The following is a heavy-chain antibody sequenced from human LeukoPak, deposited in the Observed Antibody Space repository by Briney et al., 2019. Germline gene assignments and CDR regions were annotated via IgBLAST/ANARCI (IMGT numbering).Heavy chain of an antibody. CDR3: ARLDYGSGSYYDDY. CDR1: GFTFSSYE. Sequence: PGGSPRLSCAASGFTFSSYEMNWVRQAPGKGLEWVSYISSSGSTIYYADSVKGRFTISRDNAKNSLYLQMNSLRAEDTAVFYCARLDYGSGSYYDDYWGQGTLVTVSS. V-gene: IGHV3-48*03. CDR2: ISSSGSTI. D-gene: IGHD3-10*01. J-gene: IGHJ4*02.